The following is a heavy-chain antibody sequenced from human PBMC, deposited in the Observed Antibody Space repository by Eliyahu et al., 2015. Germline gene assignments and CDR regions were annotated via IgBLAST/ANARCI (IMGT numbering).Heavy chain of an antibody. CDR1: GGSIXSYX. V-gene: IGHV4-59*01. CDR3: ARDTTRAYYFDY. J-gene: IGHJ4*02. D-gene: IGHD1-1*01. CDR2: IYYSGNT. Sequence: QVQLQESGPGLVKPSDTLSLTCTXSGGSIXSYXWSWIRQPPGKGLEWIGYIYYSGNTNYNPSLKSRVTISVDTSKNQFSLELSSVTAADTAVYYCARDTTRAYYFDYWGQGTLVTVSP.